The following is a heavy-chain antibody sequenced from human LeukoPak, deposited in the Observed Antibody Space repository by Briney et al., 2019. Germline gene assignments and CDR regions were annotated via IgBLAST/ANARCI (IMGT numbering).Heavy chain of an antibody. CDR3: AKVGYDSSGYYPEYFQH. Sequence: GGSLRLSCAASGFTFDDAMTWVRQAPGKGLEWVSGISWNSGSIGYADSVKGRFTISRDNAKNSLYLQMNSLRAEDTALYYCAKVGYDSSGYYPEYFQHWGQGTLVTVSS. CDR1: GFTFDDA. V-gene: IGHV3-9*01. D-gene: IGHD3-22*01. CDR2: ISWNSGSI. J-gene: IGHJ1*01.